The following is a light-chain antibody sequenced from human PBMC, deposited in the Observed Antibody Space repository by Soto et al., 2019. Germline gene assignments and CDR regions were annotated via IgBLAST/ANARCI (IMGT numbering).Light chain of an antibody. CDR3: QQYDNWPPWT. V-gene: IGKV3-15*01. Sequence: EVVITQSPATLSVSPGERATLSCRASQFVGNKLAWYQQRPGQAPRLLIYFASTRATGVPARFSGSGSGTEFTLTIGSLQSEDFAVYYCQQYDNWPPWTLGQGTKVDIK. CDR2: FAS. J-gene: IGKJ1*01. CDR1: QFVGNK.